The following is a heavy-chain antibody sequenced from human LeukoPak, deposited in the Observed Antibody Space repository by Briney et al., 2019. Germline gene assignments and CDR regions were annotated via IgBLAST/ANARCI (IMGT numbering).Heavy chain of an antibody. J-gene: IGHJ4*02. Sequence: PGGSLRLSCEASGLTFSSHRMTWIRQAPGKGLEWVANIKQDGSEKYYVDSVKGRFTISRDNAENSLYLQMSSLSVEDTAMYYCACRPISDKYYAVFDYWGQGTQVTVSS. D-gene: IGHD3-3*01. CDR1: GLTFSSHR. CDR2: IKQDGSEK. V-gene: IGHV3-7*01. CDR3: ACRPISDKYYAVFDY.